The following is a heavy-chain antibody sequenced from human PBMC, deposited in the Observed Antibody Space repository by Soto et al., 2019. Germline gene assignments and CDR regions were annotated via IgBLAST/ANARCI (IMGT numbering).Heavy chain of an antibody. D-gene: IGHD3-3*01. Sequence: EVQLVESGGGLVQPGGSLRLSCAASGFTFSNNWMHWVRQAPGKGLVWVSRINSDGSSRSYADSVKGRFTISRDNAKNTLYLPMNSLRAEDTAVYYCARDPDRITTWFDPWGQGTLVTVSS. J-gene: IGHJ5*02. CDR3: ARDPDRITTWFDP. CDR1: GFTFSNNW. CDR2: INSDGSSR. V-gene: IGHV3-74*01.